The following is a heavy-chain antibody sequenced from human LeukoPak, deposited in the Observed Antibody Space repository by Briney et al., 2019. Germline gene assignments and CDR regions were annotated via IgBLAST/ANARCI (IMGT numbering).Heavy chain of an antibody. CDR3: ARSPPLPH. J-gene: IGHJ4*02. CDR1: GFTFSCYS. Sequence: GGSLRLSCAASGFTFSCYSMNWVRQAPGKGLEWVSSISSSSRYIYYADSVKGRFTISRDNAKNSLYLQMNSLRVDDTAVYYCARSPPLPHWGQGTLVTVSS. V-gene: IGHV3-21*01. CDR2: ISSSSRYI.